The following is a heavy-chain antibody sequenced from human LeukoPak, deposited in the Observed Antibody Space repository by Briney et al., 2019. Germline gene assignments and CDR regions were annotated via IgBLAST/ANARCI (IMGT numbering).Heavy chain of an antibody. CDR2: ISGSGGST. CDR3: AKGNSGWYDY. J-gene: IGHJ4*02. Sequence: GGSLRLSCAASGFTFSSYNMNWVRQAPGKGLEWVSRISGSGGSTYYADSVKGRFTISRDNSKNTLYMQMNGLRAEDTAVYYCAKGNSGWYDYWGQGTLVTVSS. D-gene: IGHD6-19*01. V-gene: IGHV3-23*01. CDR1: GFTFSSYN.